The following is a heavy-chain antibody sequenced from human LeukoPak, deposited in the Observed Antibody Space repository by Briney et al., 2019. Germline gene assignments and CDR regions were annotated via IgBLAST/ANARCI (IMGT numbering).Heavy chain of an antibody. J-gene: IGHJ4*02. Sequence: ASVKVSCKASGYTFTYHYIHLVRQAPGQGREWMGIINPSNGDTNYAQRFQGRVTMTRDTSTSTVYMELSSLDSEDTAVYYCARESDVGKDFDCWGQGTLVTVSS. CDR2: INPSNGDT. CDR1: GYTFTYHY. CDR3: ARESDVGKDFDC. V-gene: IGHV1-46*01. D-gene: IGHD1-1*01.